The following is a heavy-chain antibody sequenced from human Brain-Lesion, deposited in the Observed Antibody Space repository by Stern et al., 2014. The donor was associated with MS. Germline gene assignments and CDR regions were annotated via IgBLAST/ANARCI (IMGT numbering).Heavy chain of an antibody. V-gene: IGHV1-69*06. J-gene: IGHJ5*02. Sequence: VQLVESGPEVKKPGSSGQVSCKAYGGTLGTYPITWLRQAPGQGLEWIGRIIPIFGSPNYAQKFQGRVTITADRSTTTVYMKLSSLKSDDAAVYYCAKDGPALVTNWFDPWGRGTLVTVSS. D-gene: IGHD5-18*01. CDR1: GGTLGTYP. CDR2: IIPIFGSP. CDR3: AKDGPALVTNWFDP.